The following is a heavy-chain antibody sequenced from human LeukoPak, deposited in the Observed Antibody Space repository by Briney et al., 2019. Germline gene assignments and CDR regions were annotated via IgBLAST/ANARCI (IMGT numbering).Heavy chain of an antibody. CDR1: GFTFSSYE. Sequence: GGSLRLSCAASGFTFSSYEMNWVRQAPGKGLEWVSYISSSGSTIYYADSVKGRFTISRDNAKNSLYLQMNSLRAEDTAVYYCAGGHFKNVLRYFDWLLDWFDPWGQGTLVTVSS. D-gene: IGHD3-9*01. CDR2: ISSSGSTI. CDR3: AGGHFKNVLRYFDWLLDWFDP. J-gene: IGHJ5*02. V-gene: IGHV3-48*03.